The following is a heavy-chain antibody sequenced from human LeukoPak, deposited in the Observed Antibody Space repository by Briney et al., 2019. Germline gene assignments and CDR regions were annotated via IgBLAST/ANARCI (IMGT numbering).Heavy chain of an antibody. CDR1: GFTFSDYY. CDR2: ITGSSRSI. Sequence: PGGSLRLSCAASGFTFSDYYMSWIRQAPGKGLEGVSLITGSSRSINYADSVKGRFTISRDNAKSSMYLQMNSLRAEDTAVYFCARVVYRYGYAFDIWGQGTEVTVSS. CDR3: ARVVYRYGYAFDI. J-gene: IGHJ3*02. D-gene: IGHD5-18*01. V-gene: IGHV3-11*06.